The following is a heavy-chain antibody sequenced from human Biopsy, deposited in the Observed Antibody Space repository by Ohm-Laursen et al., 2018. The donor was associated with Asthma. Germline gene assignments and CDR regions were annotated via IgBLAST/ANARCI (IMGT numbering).Heavy chain of an antibody. CDR2: INSVFGTT. Sequence: SVKVSCKAPGGTFNTYVIGWVRQAPGQGLEWMGGINSVFGTTTYPQKFQDRVTITADDSTSTVYMELSSLRSEDTAVYYCARKAGSCISRTCYSLDFWGQGTLVTVSS. V-gene: IGHV1-69*13. CDR1: GGTFNTYV. CDR3: ARKAGSCISRTCYSLDF. J-gene: IGHJ4*02. D-gene: IGHD2-2*01.